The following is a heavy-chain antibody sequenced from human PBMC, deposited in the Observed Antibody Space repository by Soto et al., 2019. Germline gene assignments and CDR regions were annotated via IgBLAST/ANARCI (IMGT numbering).Heavy chain of an antibody. CDR3: ARGAGDCYNLGFLNYYYGIDV. CDR1: GGTFSSYA. D-gene: IGHD2-21*01. CDR2: IIPIFGTA. V-gene: IGHV1-69*01. Sequence: QVRLVQSGAEVKKPGSSVKVSCKASGGTFSSYAISWVRQAPGQGLEWMGGIIPIFGTANYARKFQGRVTITADESTSTAYMELSSLRSEDRAVYYCARGAGDCYNLGFLNYYYGIDVWGQGTTVTVSS. J-gene: IGHJ6*02.